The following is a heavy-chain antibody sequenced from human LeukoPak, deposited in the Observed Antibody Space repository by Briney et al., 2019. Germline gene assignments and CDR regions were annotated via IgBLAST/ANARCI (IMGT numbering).Heavy chain of an antibody. Sequence: ASVKVSCKASGGTFSSYAISWVRQAPGQGLEWMGGITPIFGTANYAQKFQGRVTITADESTSTAYMELSSLRSEDTAVYYCAREASGYSDYWGQGTLVTVSS. J-gene: IGHJ4*02. CDR2: ITPIFGTA. CDR1: GGTFSSYA. D-gene: IGHD3-22*01. V-gene: IGHV1-69*13. CDR3: AREASGYSDY.